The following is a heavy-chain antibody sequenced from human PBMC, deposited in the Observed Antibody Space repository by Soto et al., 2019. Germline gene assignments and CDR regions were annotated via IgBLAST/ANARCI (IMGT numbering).Heavy chain of an antibody. Sequence: QVQLVQSGTEVKKPGASVKVSCQASGYTFTNYGMSWVRQAPGQGLEWMGWIGPYNGNTNYAQNVQDRLTMTTDPPTSTAYMELRSLTSDDTAVYYCARDNRSPAPPFRGDYWGQGTLVTVSS. V-gene: IGHV1-18*01. CDR3: ARDNRSPAPPFRGDY. CDR2: IGPYNGNT. D-gene: IGHD3-16*01. J-gene: IGHJ4*02. CDR1: GYTFTNYG.